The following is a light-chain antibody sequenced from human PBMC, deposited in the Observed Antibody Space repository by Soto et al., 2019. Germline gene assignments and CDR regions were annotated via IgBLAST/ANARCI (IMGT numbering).Light chain of an antibody. CDR3: QQSYSTLWT. J-gene: IGKJ1*01. Sequence: IQMTQSPSSLSASVVDRVNITCLASQSINDYLNWYQQKPGTAPRLLIYAASNLQSGVPSRFSGSGAGTDFTLTINSLQPEDFATYYCQQSYSTLWTFGPGTKVDIK. CDR2: AAS. CDR1: QSINDY. V-gene: IGKV1-39*01.